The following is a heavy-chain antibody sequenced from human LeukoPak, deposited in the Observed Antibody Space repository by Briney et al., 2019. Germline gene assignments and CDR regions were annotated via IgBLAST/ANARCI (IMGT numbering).Heavy chain of an antibody. CDR3: AKDTFGSGSSFDY. J-gene: IGHJ4*02. V-gene: IGHV3-23*01. Sequence: GGSLRLSCAASGLTFSSYAMSWVRQAPGKGLEWVSAISGSGGSTYYADSVKGRFTISRDNSKNTLYLQMNSLRAEDTAVYYCAKDTFGSGSSFDYWGQGTLVTVSS. CDR1: GLTFSSYA. D-gene: IGHD3-10*01. CDR2: ISGSGGST.